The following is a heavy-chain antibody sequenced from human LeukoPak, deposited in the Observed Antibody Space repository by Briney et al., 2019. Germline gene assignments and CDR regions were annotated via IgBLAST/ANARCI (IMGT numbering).Heavy chain of an antibody. V-gene: IGHV3-33*01. Sequence: GGSLRLSCAASGFTFSSYGMHWVRQAPGKGLEWVAVIWYDGSNKYYADSVKGRFTISRDNSKNTLYLQMNSLRAEDTAVCYCARERYYYDSSGYLNIWGQGTMVTVSS. CDR1: GFTFSSYG. J-gene: IGHJ3*02. CDR3: ARERYYYDSSGYLNI. CDR2: IWYDGSNK. D-gene: IGHD3-22*01.